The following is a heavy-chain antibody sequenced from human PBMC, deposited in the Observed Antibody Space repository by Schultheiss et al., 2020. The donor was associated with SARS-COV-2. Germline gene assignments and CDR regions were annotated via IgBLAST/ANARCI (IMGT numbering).Heavy chain of an antibody. D-gene: IGHD3-3*01. V-gene: IGHV1-69*06. Sequence: SVKVSCKASGYTFTSYDINWVRQAPGQGLEWMGGIIPIFGTANYAQKFQGRVTMTEDTSTDTAYMELSSLRSEDTAVYYCATEGYDFSWGQGTLVTVSS. CDR1: GYTFTSYD. CDR3: ATEGYDFS. J-gene: IGHJ4*02. CDR2: IIPIFGTA.